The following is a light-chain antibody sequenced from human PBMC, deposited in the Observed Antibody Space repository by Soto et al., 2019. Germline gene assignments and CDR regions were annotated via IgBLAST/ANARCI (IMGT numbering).Light chain of an antibody. Sequence: EIVLMQSPGTLSLSPGERATLSCRASQSVSSYLAWYQQRPGQAPRLLIYDASNRATGIPARFSGSGSGTDFTLTIDNLEPEDFAIYYCQQRNNWPPITCGQGTRREIK. CDR2: DAS. CDR3: QQRNNWPPIT. V-gene: IGKV3-11*01. CDR1: QSVSSY. J-gene: IGKJ5*01.